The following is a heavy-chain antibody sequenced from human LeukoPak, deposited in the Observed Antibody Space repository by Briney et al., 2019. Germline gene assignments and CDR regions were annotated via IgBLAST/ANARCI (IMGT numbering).Heavy chain of an antibody. CDR3: VRDGGGGYNQIDY. Sequence: KTGGSLRLSCAASGFTFSRYGMHWVRQAPGKGLECVAVVSHDVNEQYYRDSVKGRFTVSRDNSKSTLYLQMSSLRLEDTAVYYCVRDGGGGYNQIDYWGQGILVTVSS. J-gene: IGHJ4*02. CDR2: VSHDVNEQ. V-gene: IGHV3-30*07. D-gene: IGHD6-25*01. CDR1: GFTFSRYG.